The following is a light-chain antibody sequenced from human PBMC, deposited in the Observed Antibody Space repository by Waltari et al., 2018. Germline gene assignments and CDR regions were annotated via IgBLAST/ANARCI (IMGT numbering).Light chain of an antibody. CDR3: QQGYNYPRT. CDR1: QGIGNN. Sequence: IQMTQSPSSLSVTVGDAVTITCQASQGIGNNLNGYQQKPGKAPKLLIYRASSFQSGIPSRFSGSGSGTDFTLTISSLQPEDFATYYCQQGYNYPRTFGQGTKVEIK. CDR2: RAS. J-gene: IGKJ1*01. V-gene: IGKV1-6*01.